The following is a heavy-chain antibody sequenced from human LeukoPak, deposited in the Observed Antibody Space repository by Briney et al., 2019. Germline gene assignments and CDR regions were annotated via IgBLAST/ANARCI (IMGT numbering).Heavy chain of an antibody. CDR3: ARGGYCSSTSFYESPVALDS. Sequence: PSETLSLTCTVSGGSISSYYWSWIRQPPGKGLEWIGYIYYSGSTNYNPSLKSRVTISIDTSKNHFSLNLSSVTGADTAVYYCARGGYCSSTSFYESPVALDSWGQGTLVTVSS. CDR2: IYYSGST. V-gene: IGHV4-59*01. J-gene: IGHJ4*02. CDR1: GGSISSYY. D-gene: IGHD2-2*01.